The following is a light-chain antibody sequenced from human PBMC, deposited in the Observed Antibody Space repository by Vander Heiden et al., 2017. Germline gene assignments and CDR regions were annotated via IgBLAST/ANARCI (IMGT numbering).Light chain of an antibody. CDR1: SSNIGKNY. CDR3: GTWDSSLSNAV. V-gene: IGLV1-51*01. CDR2: DNN. J-gene: IGLJ1*01. Sequence: QSVFTQPPSVSAAPGQKVTISCSGSSSNIGKNYVSWYQQVPGTAPKLLIYDNNKRPSGIPDRLSGSKSGTSATLGITGLQTGDEADYYCGTWDSSLSNAVFGTGTKVTVL.